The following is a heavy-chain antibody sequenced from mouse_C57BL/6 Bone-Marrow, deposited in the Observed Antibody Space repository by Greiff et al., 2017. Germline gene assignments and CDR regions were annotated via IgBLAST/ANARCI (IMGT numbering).Heavy chain of an antibody. CDR3: TRDRRYVRGYFEV. CDR1: GFTFSSYA. D-gene: IGHD2-14*01. Sequence: EVQGVESGEGLVKPGGSLKLSCAASGFTFSSYAMSWVRQTPEKRLEWVAYISSGGDYIYYADTVKGRFTISRDNARNTLYLQMSSLKSEDTAMYYCTRDRRYVRGYFEVWGTGTTVTVSS. CDR2: ISSGGDYI. V-gene: IGHV5-9-1*02. J-gene: IGHJ1*03.